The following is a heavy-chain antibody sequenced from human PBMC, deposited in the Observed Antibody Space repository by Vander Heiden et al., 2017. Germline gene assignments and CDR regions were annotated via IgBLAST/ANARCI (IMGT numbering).Heavy chain of an antibody. D-gene: IGHD6-13*01. J-gene: IGHJ4*02. CDR3: AKARYSRD. V-gene: IGHV3-23*01. CDR2: ITVSGGGT. Sequence: EVQLLESGGGLVQPGGSLRLSCAASGFTFSSYAMSGVRQAPGKGLEWVSAITVSGGGTYYADSVKGRFTVSRDNSKNTLFLQMNSLRVEDTALYYCAKARYSRDWGQGTLVTVSS. CDR1: GFTFSSYA.